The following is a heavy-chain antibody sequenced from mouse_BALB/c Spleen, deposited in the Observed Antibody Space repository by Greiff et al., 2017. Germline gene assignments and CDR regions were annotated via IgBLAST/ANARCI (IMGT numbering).Heavy chain of an antibody. J-gene: IGHJ2*01. Sequence: QVQLKESGPGLVAPSQSLSITCTVSGFSLTSYGVHWVRQPPGKGLEWLGVIWAGGSTNYNSALMSRLSISKDNSKSQVFLKMNSRQTDDTAMYYCARDDGYYVDWGRGTTLAVSS. CDR1: GFSLTSYG. V-gene: IGHV2-9*02. D-gene: IGHD2-3*01. CDR2: IWAGGST. CDR3: ARDDGYYVD.